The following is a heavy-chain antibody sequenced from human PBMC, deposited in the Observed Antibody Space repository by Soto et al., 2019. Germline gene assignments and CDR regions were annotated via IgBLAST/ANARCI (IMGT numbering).Heavy chain of an antibody. J-gene: IGHJ4*02. CDR1: GGSISSYY. CDR3: ARGEAKKRWPAQYSLAY. CDR2: IYYSGST. V-gene: IGHV4-59*12. Sequence: SETLSLTCTVSGGSISSYYWSWSRQPPGKGLEWIGYIYYSGSTNYNPSLKSRVTISVDTSKNQFSLKLSSVTAADTAVYYCARGEAKKRWPAQYSLAYWGQGNLVIAYS. D-gene: IGHD2-15*01.